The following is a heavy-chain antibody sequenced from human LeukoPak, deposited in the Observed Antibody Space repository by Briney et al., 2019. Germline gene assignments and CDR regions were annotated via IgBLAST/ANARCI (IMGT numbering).Heavy chain of an antibody. J-gene: IGHJ4*02. CDR3: ARVRDSSGYLVDY. Sequence: SETLSLTCTVSGGSISSGSYYWSWIRQPAGKGLEWIGRIYTSGSTNYNPSLKSRVTISVDTSKNQFSLKLSSVTAADTAAYYCARVRDSSGYLVDYWGQGTLVTVSS. CDR2: IYTSGST. CDR1: GGSISSGSYY. D-gene: IGHD3-22*01. V-gene: IGHV4-61*02.